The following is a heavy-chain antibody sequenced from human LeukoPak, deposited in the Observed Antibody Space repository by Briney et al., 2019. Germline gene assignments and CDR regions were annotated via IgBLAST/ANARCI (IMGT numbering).Heavy chain of an antibody. CDR1: GFTFSSYG. V-gene: IGHV3-33*07. CDR2: IWHDGSAE. CDR3: ARDSRGGWSGYSDL. J-gene: IGHJ5*02. Sequence: GGSLRLSCAASGFTFSSYGMYWVRQAPGKGLEWLAVIWHDGSAEFYADSVRGRFTISRDNSRNTVYLQMTSLRAEDTALYYCARDSRGGWSGYSDLRGQGTLVTVSS. D-gene: IGHD5-24*01.